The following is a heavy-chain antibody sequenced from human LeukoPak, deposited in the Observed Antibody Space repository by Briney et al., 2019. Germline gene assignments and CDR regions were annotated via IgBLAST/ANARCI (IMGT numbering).Heavy chain of an antibody. CDR1: GFTFDDYA. V-gene: IGHV3-9*01. CDR3: AKDRAGYSGGRGLDY. D-gene: IGHD5-12*01. CDR2: IGWNSGSI. J-gene: IGHJ4*02. Sequence: GGSLRLSCAASGFTFDDYAMHWARQAPGKGLEWVSGIGWNSGSIGYADSVKGRFTISRDNSKNTLYLQMNSLRAEDTAVYYCAKDRAGYSGGRGLDYWGQGTVVTVSS.